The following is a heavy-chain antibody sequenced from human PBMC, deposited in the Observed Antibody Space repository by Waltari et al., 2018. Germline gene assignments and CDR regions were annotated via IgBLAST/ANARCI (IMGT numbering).Heavy chain of an antibody. J-gene: IGHJ3*02. Sequence: QVQLVQSGAEGKKPGSSVKVSCKASGGPFSSYAISWVRPAPGQGLEWMGVSIPIVGTANYAPKFQGRVTSTADESTSTAYMELSSLRSEDTAVYYCAREDRRDRAFDIWGQGTMVTVSS. V-gene: IGHV1-69*13. CDR2: SIPIVGTA. CDR1: GGPFSSYA. CDR3: AREDRRDRAFDI.